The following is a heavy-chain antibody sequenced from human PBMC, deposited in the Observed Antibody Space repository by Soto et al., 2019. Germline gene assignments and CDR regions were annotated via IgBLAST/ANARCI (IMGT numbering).Heavy chain of an antibody. CDR1: GHSISSSNYY. CDR3: ARQQWRATNTPYSFDY. J-gene: IGHJ4*02. V-gene: IGHV4-39*01. CDR2: IFYSGFT. Sequence: SETLSLTCTVSGHSISSSNYYWGWIRQPPGKGLEWIGSIFYSGFTYYNPSLKSQVTISVDRSKTQFSLKLSSVTAADTGVYYCARQQWRATNTPYSFDYWGQGTQVTVSS. D-gene: IGHD6-19*01.